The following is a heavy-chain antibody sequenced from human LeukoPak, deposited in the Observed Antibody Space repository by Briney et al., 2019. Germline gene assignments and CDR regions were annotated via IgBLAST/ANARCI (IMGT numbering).Heavy chain of an antibody. J-gene: IGHJ3*02. CDR1: GDSFSSNSAA. CDR3: ARDLCSGGSCYEGGAFDI. V-gene: IGHV6-1*01. D-gene: IGHD2-15*01. Sequence: SPTLSVTCAISGDSFSSNSAAWKWIRQSPWIGFVWLVRTYYRSKWYNNYEVSVKSRITINPGTSKIQFSLQLNSVTPEDTAVYYCARDLCSGGSCYEGGAFDIWGQGTMVTVSS. CDR2: TYYRSKWYN.